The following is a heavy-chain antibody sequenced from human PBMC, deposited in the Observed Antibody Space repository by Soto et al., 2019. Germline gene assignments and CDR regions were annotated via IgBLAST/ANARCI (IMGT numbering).Heavy chain of an antibody. Sequence: VSEGTSISLGGRRILQKTGKGLEWIGYIYYSGSTNYNPSLKSRVTISVDTSKNQFSLKLSSVTAADTAVYYCPREEWDCFLHWYMDVWGKGTTVT. J-gene: IGHJ6*03. D-gene: IGHD1-26*01. CDR3: PREEWDCFLHWYMDV. CDR1: EGTSISLG. V-gene: IGHV4-59*11. CDR2: IYYSGST.